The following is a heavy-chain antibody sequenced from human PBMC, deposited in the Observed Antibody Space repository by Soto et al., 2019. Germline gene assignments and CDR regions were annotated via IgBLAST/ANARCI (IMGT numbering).Heavy chain of an antibody. Sequence: SVKVSCKASGFTFTSSAMQWVRQARGQRLEWIGWIVVGSGNTNYAQKFQERVTITRDMSTSTAYMELSSLRSEDTAVYYCAADLSGPANWFDPWGQGTLVTVSS. J-gene: IGHJ5*02. CDR3: AADLSGPANWFDP. V-gene: IGHV1-58*02. CDR2: IVVGSGNT. D-gene: IGHD6-25*01. CDR1: GFTFTSSA.